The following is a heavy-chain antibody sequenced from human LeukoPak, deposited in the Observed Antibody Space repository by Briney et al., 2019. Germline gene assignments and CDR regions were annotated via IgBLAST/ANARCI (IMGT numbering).Heavy chain of an antibody. D-gene: IGHD6-13*01. CDR3: ARDPPAAADFDY. CDR1: GSTXTSYY. Sequence: GASVKVSCTSSGSTXTSYYMHRLRQAPGPGLEWVGIINPSGGSTSYAQKFQGRVTMTSDTTTSTVYMELSSLRSENAAVYYCARDPPAAADFDYWGQGTLVTVSS. J-gene: IGHJ4*02. CDR2: INPSGGST. V-gene: IGHV1-46*01.